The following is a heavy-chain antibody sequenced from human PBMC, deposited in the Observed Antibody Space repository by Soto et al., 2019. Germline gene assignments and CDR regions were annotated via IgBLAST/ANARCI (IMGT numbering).Heavy chain of an antibody. J-gene: IGHJ4*02. V-gene: IGHV1-3*01. D-gene: IGHD6-19*01. CDR1: EYTFAAFA. CDR2: INAGNGNT. Sequence: QVQLVQSGAEVQKPGASVKVSCKASEYTFAAFALHWVRQAPGQRLEWMGWINAGNGNTKYSQKFQGRVIITRDTSASTAYMELSSLRSEDTAVYYCARGSGDFDYWGQGTLVTVSS. CDR3: ARGSGDFDY.